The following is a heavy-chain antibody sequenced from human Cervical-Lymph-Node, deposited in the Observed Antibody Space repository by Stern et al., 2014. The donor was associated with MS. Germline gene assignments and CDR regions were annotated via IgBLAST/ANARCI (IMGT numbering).Heavy chain of an antibody. CDR3: ARGLRGSYPFDY. D-gene: IGHD3-10*01. CDR1: GFAFNSYG. J-gene: IGHJ4*02. Sequence: VQLVESGGGVVQPEGSLRLSCAASGFAFNSYGMHWVRQAPGKGLAWVTVISYDGSKKFYADSVKGRFTIFRDNSENTLYLQMNSLRPEDTAVYYCARGLRGSYPFDYWGQGTLVTVSS. CDR2: ISYDGSKK. V-gene: IGHV3-30*03.